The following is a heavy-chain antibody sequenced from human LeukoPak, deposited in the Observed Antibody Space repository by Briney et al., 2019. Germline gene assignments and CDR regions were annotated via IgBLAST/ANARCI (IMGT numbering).Heavy chain of an antibody. CDR3: ARPLMGGGNSPFDS. CDR2: IRRDGSQK. CDR1: GFSFSSDW. D-gene: IGHD4-23*01. J-gene: IGHJ4*02. V-gene: IGHV3-7*05. Sequence: GGSLRLSCAAPGFSFSSDWMSWVRQAPGKGLEWVANIRRDGSQKYYVDSVKGRFTISRDNADNSLYLHMNSLRAEDTAVYYCARPLMGGGNSPFDSWGQGTLVTVSS.